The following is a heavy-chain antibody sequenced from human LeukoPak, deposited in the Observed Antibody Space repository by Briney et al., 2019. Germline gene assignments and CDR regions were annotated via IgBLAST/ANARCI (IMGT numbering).Heavy chain of an antibody. D-gene: IGHD3-9*01. V-gene: IGHV3-23*01. J-gene: IGHJ4*02. Sequence: GGSLRLSCAASGFTFRTSAMYWVRQAPGKGLEWVSTISGSAGTTYYADSVKGRFTISRDSSKNTLYLQMNSLRAEDTAMYYCAKEGNYDFLTGYFDYWGQGTLITVSS. CDR2: ISGSAGTT. CDR1: GFTFRTSA. CDR3: AKEGNYDFLTGYFDY.